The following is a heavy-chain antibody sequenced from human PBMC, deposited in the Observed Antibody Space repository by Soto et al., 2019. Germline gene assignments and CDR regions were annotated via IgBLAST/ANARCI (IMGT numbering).Heavy chain of an antibody. V-gene: IGHV3-23*01. D-gene: IGHD3-22*01. Sequence: VGSLRLSCASSGVNFSSYAMNWVRQSPGKGLEWVSTISDTGGGTFYAGSVKGRFTISRDNSKNTLYLQMHSLRADDSAIYFCAVGRHKTSGSNTWLDPGGRGTRVTVS. CDR3: AVGRHKTSGSNTWLDP. CDR1: GVNFSSYA. CDR2: ISDTGGGT. J-gene: IGHJ5*02.